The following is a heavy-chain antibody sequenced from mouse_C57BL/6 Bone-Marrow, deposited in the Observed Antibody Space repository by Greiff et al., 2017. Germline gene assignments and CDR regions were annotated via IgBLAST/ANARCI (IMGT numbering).Heavy chain of an antibody. CDR3: ARRGFPDY. Sequence: EVMLVESGGDLVKPGGSLKLSCAASGFTFSSYGMSWVRQTPDKRLEWVATISSGGSYTYYPDSVKGRFTISRDNAKNTLYLQMSSLKSEDTAMYYCARRGFPDYWGQGTTLTGSS. CDR1: GFTFSSYG. J-gene: IGHJ2*01. V-gene: IGHV5-6*02. CDR2: ISSGGSYT.